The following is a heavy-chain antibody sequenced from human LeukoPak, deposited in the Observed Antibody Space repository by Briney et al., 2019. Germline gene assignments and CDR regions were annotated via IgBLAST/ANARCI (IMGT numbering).Heavy chain of an antibody. Sequence: KSSETLSLTCAVYGGSFSGYYWSWIRQPPGKGLEWIGEINHSGSTNYNPSLKSRVTISEDTSKNQFSLKLTSVTAADTAVYYCATLGEYYDSSGYYYNWGQGTLVTVSS. D-gene: IGHD3-22*01. CDR3: ATLGEYYDSSGYYYN. J-gene: IGHJ4*02. CDR1: GGSFSGYY. CDR2: INHSGST. V-gene: IGHV4-34*01.